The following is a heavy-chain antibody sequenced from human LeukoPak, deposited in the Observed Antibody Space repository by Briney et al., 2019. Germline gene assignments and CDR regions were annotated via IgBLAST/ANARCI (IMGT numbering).Heavy chain of an antibody. CDR2: VKPDGNEK. CDR1: GFTFSSYS. V-gene: IGHV3-7*01. CDR3: ARGDLDY. Sequence: GGSLKLSCGASGFTFSSYSMTWARQAPGRGLEWVATVKPDGNEKFYVDSVKGRFAISRDNARNSVYLEMNSLRVEDTAVYLCARGDLDYWGQGTLVTVSS. J-gene: IGHJ4*01.